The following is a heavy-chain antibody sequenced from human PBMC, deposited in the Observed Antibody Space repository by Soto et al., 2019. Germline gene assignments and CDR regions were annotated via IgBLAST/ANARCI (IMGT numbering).Heavy chain of an antibody. J-gene: IGHJ6*02. V-gene: IGHV3-49*04. CDR3: TRDFSRWELLYYYYYGMDV. Sequence: GGSLRLSCTASGFTFGDYAMSWVRQAPGKGLEWVGFIRSKAYGGTTEYAASVKGRFTISRDDSKSIAYLQMNSLKTEDTAVYYCTRDFSRWELLYYYYYGMDVWGQGTTVTVSS. CDR2: IRSKAYGGTT. D-gene: IGHD1-26*01. CDR1: GFTFGDYA.